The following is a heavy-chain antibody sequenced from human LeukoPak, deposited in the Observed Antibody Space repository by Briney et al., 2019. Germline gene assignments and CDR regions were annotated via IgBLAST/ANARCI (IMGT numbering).Heavy chain of an antibody. D-gene: IGHD3-22*01. CDR1: GFTFSSYW. V-gene: IGHV3-74*01. CDR3: VRDHYDTNGYHPFDS. Sequence: GGSLRLSCAASGFTFSSYWMHWVRQDPGKGLVWGSRINTDGSGTSYADSVKGRFTISRDNAKNTLYLQMNSLRAEDTAVYYCVRDHYDTNGYHPFDSWGQGTLVAVAS. J-gene: IGHJ4*02. CDR2: INTDGSGT.